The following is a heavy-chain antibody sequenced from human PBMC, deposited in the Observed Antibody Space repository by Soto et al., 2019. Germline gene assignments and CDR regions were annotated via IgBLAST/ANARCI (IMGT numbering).Heavy chain of an antibody. D-gene: IGHD4-4*01. CDR3: ARDLGDYRRHCCDMDV. CDR1: GGSISSGGYY. CDR2: IYYSGST. V-gene: IGHV4-31*03. J-gene: IGHJ6*02. Sequence: SETLSLTCTVSGGSISSGGYYWSWIRQHPGKGLEWIGYIYYSGSTYYNPSLNSRVTISVDTSKNQFSLKLSSVAAADTAVYYCARDLGDYRRHCCDMDVWGQGTTVTVSS.